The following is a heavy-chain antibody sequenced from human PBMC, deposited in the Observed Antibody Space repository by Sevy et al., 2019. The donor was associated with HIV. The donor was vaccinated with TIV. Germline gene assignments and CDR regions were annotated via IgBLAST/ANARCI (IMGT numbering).Heavy chain of an antibody. CDR1: GGSFSGYY. CDR3: ASSGTMVQGRGYYYYGMDV. V-gene: IGHV4-34*01. CDR2: INHSGST. Sequence: SETLSLTCAVYGGSFSGYYWSWICQPPGKGLEWIGEINHSGSTNYNPSLKSRVTISVDTSKNQFSLKLSSVTAADTAVYYCASSGTMVQGRGYYYYGMDVWGQGTTVTVSS. D-gene: IGHD3-10*01. J-gene: IGHJ6*02.